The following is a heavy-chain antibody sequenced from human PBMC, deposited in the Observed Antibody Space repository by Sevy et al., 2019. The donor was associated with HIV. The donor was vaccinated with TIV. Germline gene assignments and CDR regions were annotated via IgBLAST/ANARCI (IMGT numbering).Heavy chain of an antibody. CDR2: IIPIFGTA. Sequence: ASVKVSCKASGGTFSSYAISWVRQAPGQGLEWMGGIIPIFGTANYAQKFQGRVTITADESTSTAYMELSSLRSEDTAVYYWARSQLATHPVDYWGQGTLVTVSS. J-gene: IGHJ4*02. V-gene: IGHV1-69*13. D-gene: IGHD6-13*01. CDR3: ARSQLATHPVDY. CDR1: GGTFSSYA.